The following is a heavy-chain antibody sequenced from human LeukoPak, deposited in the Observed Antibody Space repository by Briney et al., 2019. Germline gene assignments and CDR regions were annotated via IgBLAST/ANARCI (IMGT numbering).Heavy chain of an antibody. D-gene: IGHD3-9*01. CDR3: ARVTGDDILTGYSRYFDY. Sequence: SETLSLTCTVSGGSISSSSYYWGWIRQPPGKGLEWIGSIYYSGSTYYNPSLKSRVTISVDTSKNQFSLKLSSVTAADTAVYYCARVTGDDILTGYSRYFDYWGQGTLVTVSS. V-gene: IGHV4-39*07. J-gene: IGHJ4*02. CDR2: IYYSGST. CDR1: GGSISSSSYY.